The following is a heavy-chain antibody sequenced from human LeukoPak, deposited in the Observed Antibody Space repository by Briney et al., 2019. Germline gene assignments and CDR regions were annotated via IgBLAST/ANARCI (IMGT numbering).Heavy chain of an antibody. J-gene: IGHJ6*02. CDR1: GGTFSTYA. Sequence: ASVKVSCKASGGTFSTYAISWVRQAPGQGLEWMGRIIPILGIANYAQKFQGRVTITADKSTSTAYMELSSLRSEDTAVYYCARAISWRGGSCFYHYYYGKDVWDEGTTVTVS. V-gene: IGHV1-69*04. CDR2: IIPILGIA. CDR3: ARAISWRGGSCFYHYYYGKDV. D-gene: IGHD2-15*01.